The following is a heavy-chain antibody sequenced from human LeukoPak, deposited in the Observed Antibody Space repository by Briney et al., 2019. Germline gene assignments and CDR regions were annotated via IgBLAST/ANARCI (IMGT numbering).Heavy chain of an antibody. CDR3: ARDSDYYGSGSYTLYYGMDV. V-gene: IGHV4-4*09. Sequence: SETLSLTCTVSGGSISSYYWSWIRQPPGKGLEWIGYIYTSGSTNYNPSLKSRVTMSVDTSKNQFSLKLSSVTAADTAVYYCARDSDYYGSGSYTLYYGMDVWGQGTTVTVSS. D-gene: IGHD3-10*01. CDR2: IYTSGST. J-gene: IGHJ6*02. CDR1: GGSISSYY.